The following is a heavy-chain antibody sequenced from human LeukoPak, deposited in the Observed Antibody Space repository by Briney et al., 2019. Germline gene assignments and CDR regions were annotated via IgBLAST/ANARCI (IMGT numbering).Heavy chain of an antibody. CDR3: AKAGRGGAITMVRGVKGDYYYMDV. D-gene: IGHD3-10*01. CDR2: IKQDGSEK. V-gene: IGHV3-7*03. CDR1: GFTFSSYW. Sequence: GGSLRLSCAASGFTFSSYWMSWVRQAPGKGLEWVASIKQDGSEKYYVDSVKGRFTISRDNSKNTLYLQMNSLRVEDTAVYYCAKAGRGGAITMVRGVKGDYYYMDVWGKGTTVTISS. J-gene: IGHJ6*03.